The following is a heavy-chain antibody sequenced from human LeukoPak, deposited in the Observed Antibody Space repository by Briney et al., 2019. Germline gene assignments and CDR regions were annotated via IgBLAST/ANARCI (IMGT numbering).Heavy chain of an antibody. CDR1: GFTFSSYW. CDR2: IKQDGSEK. D-gene: IGHD3-16*01. V-gene: IGHV3-7*05. CDR3: ATKGGRFDY. Sequence: GGSLRLSCAASGFTFSSYWMTWVRQAPGKGLEWVAKIKQDGSEKYYVDSVKGRFTISRDNAKNSLYLQMNSLRAEDTAVYYCATKGGRFDYWGQGTLVTVSS. J-gene: IGHJ4*02.